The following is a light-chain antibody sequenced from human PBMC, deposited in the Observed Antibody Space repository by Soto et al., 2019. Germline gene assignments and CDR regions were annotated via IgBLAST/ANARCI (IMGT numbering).Light chain of an antibody. CDR3: QQYNTWPPFA. V-gene: IGKV3-15*01. Sequence: EIVLTQSPGTLSLSPGERATLSCRASQSVSSSHLAWYQQRPGQVPRLLIYVASTRATGIPARFSGSGSGTEFTLTISSLQSEDFAMYFCQQYNTWPPFAFGPGTKVDIK. J-gene: IGKJ3*01. CDR1: QSVSSSH. CDR2: VAS.